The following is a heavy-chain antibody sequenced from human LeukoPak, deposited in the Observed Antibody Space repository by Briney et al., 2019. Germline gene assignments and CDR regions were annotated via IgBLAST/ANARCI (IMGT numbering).Heavy chain of an antibody. V-gene: IGHV4-39*01. J-gene: IGHJ6*02. CDR3: ARALAVAGTRFYYGMDV. CDR2: IYYSGST. CDR1: GGSISSSSYY. Sequence: PSETLSLTCTVSGGSISSSSYYWGWIRQPPGKGLEWIGSIYYSGSTYYNPSLKSRVTISVDTSKNQFSLKLSSVTAADTAVYYCARALAVAGTRFYYGMDVWGQGTTVTVSS. D-gene: IGHD6-19*01.